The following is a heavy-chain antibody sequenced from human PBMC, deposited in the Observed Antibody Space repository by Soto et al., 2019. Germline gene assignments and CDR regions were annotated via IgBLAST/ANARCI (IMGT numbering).Heavy chain of an antibody. D-gene: IGHD3-16*02. CDR2: IHYVGTT. CDR1: GGSVSGYY. V-gene: IGHV4-59*02. Sequence: SETLSLTCTVSGGSVSGYYWSWIRQPPGKGLEWLGYIHYVGTTMYNPSVKSRVTISVDTPMNQFSLKLYSLTAADTAVYYCTRHAVIPKFQYGLDVWGQGTTVTVSS. CDR3: TRHAVIPKFQYGLDV. J-gene: IGHJ6*02.